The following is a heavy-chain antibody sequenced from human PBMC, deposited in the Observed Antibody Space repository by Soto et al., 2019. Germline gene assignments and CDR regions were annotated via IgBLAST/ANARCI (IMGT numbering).Heavy chain of an antibody. D-gene: IGHD2-15*01. Sequence: QVQLVESGGGLVPPGGSLRLSCAGSGFTFGDSYMSWIRQAPGKGLEWLSYISPGSRYPAYADSVKGRFTLSRDNARRSLCLKMTSLTAEDTAMYYCVRGGGGGLFDPWGQGTMVTVSS. CDR1: GFTFGDSY. J-gene: IGHJ5*02. V-gene: IGHV3-11*06. CDR2: ISPGSRYP. CDR3: VRGGGGGLFDP.